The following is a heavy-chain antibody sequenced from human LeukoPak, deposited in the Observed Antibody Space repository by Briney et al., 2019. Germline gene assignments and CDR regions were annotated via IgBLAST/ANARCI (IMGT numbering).Heavy chain of an antibody. J-gene: IGHJ6*03. CDR3: ARAAAATSYYYYYMDV. CDR2: IYHSGST. CDR1: GGSISSGGYY. Sequence: SQTLSLTCTVSGGSISSGGYYWSWIRQPPGKGLEWIGYIYHSGSTYHNPSLKSRVTISVDRSKNQFSLKLSSVTAADTAVYYCARAAAATSYYYYYMDVWGKGTTVTVSS. V-gene: IGHV4-30-2*01. D-gene: IGHD2-15*01.